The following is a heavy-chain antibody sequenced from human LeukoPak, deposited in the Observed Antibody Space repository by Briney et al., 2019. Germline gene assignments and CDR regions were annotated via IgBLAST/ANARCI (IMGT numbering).Heavy chain of an antibody. CDR2: INHSGSI. D-gene: IGHD5-18*01. CDR1: GGSFSGYY. Sequence: SETLSLTCAVYGGSFSGYYWSWIRQPPGKGLEWIGEINHSGSINYNPSLKSRVTISVDTSKNQFSLKLSSVTAADTAVYYCARVNLDTALYGAFDIWGQGTMVTVSS. CDR3: ARVNLDTALYGAFDI. J-gene: IGHJ3*02. V-gene: IGHV4-34*01.